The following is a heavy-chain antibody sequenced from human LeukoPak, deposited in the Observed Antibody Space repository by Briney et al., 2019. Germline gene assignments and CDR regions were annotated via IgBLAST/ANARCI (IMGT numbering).Heavy chain of an antibody. V-gene: IGHV3-48*01. CDR2: ISSSSSTI. Sequence: PGGSLRLSCAASGFTFSSYSMNWVRQAPGKGLEWVSYISSSSSTIYYADSVKGRFTISRDNAKNSLYLQMNSLRAEDTAVYYCARAMITFGGVIAYDAFDIWGQGTMVTVSS. J-gene: IGHJ3*02. CDR3: ARAMITFGGVIAYDAFDI. D-gene: IGHD3-16*02. CDR1: GFTFSSYS.